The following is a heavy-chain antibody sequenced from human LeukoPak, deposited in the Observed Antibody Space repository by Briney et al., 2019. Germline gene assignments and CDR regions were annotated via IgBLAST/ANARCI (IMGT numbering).Heavy chain of an antibody. V-gene: IGHV4-59*01. CDR3: ARRANSGFDAFDI. CDR1: GGSISSYY. Sequence: SETLSLTCTVSGGSISSYYWSWIRQPPGKGLEWIGYIYYSGSTNYNPSLKSRVTISVDTSENQFSLKLSSVTAADTAVYYCARRANSGFDAFDIWGQGTMVTVSS. CDR2: IYYSGST. D-gene: IGHD3-22*01. J-gene: IGHJ3*02.